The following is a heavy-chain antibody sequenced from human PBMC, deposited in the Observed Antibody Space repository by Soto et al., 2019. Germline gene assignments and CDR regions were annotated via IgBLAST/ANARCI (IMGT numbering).Heavy chain of an antibody. Sequence: ASVKVSCKASGYTFTTYGIIWVRQAPGQGLEWIGWMNTNTNTTDSAEVFEGRVSLTWDTSISTAYMQLNSLKIDDTAVYYCAREVVETSSLWLDPWGQGTLVTVSS. D-gene: IGHD6-6*01. V-gene: IGHV1-8*02. CDR1: GYTFTTYG. J-gene: IGHJ5*02. CDR2: MNTNTNTT. CDR3: AREVVETSSLWLDP.